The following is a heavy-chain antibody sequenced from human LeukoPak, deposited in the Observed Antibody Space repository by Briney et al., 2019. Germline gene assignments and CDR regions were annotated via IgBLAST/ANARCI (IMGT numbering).Heavy chain of an antibody. Sequence: SETLSLTCTVSGGSISNYYWSGIRQPPGKALEWIGYIYYTGTTKYNPSLKSRAPITLDTSKNQFSLKLTSVTAADTALFFCARGYDIDVWGQGTTVTVSS. CDR1: GGSISNYY. V-gene: IGHV4-59*01. J-gene: IGHJ6*02. CDR2: IYYTGTT. CDR3: ARGYDIDV.